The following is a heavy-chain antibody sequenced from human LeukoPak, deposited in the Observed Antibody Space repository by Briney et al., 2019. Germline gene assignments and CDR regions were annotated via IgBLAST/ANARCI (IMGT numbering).Heavy chain of an antibody. J-gene: IGHJ5*02. D-gene: IGHD3-10*01. CDR3: ARDHRWFGELTDP. V-gene: IGHV1-46*01. CDR2: INPSGGST. CDR1: GYTFTNYY. Sequence: ASVKVSCKASGYTFTNYYIHWVRQAPGQGLEWMGIINPSGGSTSYAQKFQGRVTMTRDTSTSTVYMELSSLRSDDTAVYYCARDHRWFGELTDPWGQGTLVTVSS.